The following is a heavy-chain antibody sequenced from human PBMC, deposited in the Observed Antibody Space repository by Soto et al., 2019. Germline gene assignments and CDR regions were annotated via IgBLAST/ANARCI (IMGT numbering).Heavy chain of an antibody. CDR3: ARTTHTSSPQGFDP. CDR1: GGSISSSSYY. J-gene: IGHJ5*02. D-gene: IGHD6-13*01. V-gene: IGHV4-39*01. CDR2: IYYSGST. Sequence: SETLSLTCTVSGGSISSSSYYWGWIRQPPGKGLEWIGSIYYSGSTYYNPSLKSRVTISVDTSKNQFSLKLSSVTAADTAVYYCARTTHTSSPQGFDPWGQGTLVTVSS.